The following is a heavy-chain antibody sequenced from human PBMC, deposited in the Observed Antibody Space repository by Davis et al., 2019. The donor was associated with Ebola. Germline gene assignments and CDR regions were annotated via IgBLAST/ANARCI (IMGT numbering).Heavy chain of an antibody. J-gene: IGHJ5*02. CDR1: GGSFSGYY. CDR2: INHSGST. CDR3: ARVSVWGIAARGYNWFDP. Sequence: MPSETLSLTCAVYGGSFSGYYWSWIRQPPGKGLEWIGEINHSGSTNYNPSLKSRVAISVDSSKNQFSLKINSVTAADTAVYYCARVSVWGIAARGYNWFDPWGQGTLVTVSS. D-gene: IGHD6-6*01. V-gene: IGHV4-34*01.